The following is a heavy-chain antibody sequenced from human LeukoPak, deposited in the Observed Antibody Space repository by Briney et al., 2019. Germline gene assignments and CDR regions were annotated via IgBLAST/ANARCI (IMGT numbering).Heavy chain of an antibody. CDR3: AKDQEGATTGFDY. D-gene: IGHD1-26*01. Sequence: PGGSLRLSCAASGFTFSSYGMHWVRQAPGKGLEWVAVIWYDGSNKYYADSVKGRFTISRDNSKNTLYLQMNSLRAEDTAVYYCAKDQEGATTGFDYWGQGTLVTVSS. CDR2: IWYDGSNK. J-gene: IGHJ4*02. CDR1: GFTFSSYG. V-gene: IGHV3-33*06.